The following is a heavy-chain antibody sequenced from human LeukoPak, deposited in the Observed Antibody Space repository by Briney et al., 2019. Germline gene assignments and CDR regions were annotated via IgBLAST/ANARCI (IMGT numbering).Heavy chain of an antibody. V-gene: IGHV3-69-1*01. Sequence: PGGSLRLSCAASGFTFSDYYMNWVRQAPGKGLEWVSSISSSSTIYYADSVKGRFTISRDNAKNSLYLQMNSLRAEDTAVYYCARAYDFWSGYYPFDYWGQGTLVTVSS. J-gene: IGHJ4*02. D-gene: IGHD3-3*01. CDR2: ISSSSTI. CDR1: GFTFSDYY. CDR3: ARAYDFWSGYYPFDY.